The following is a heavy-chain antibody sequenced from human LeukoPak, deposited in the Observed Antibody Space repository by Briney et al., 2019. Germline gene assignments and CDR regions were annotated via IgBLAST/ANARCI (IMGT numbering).Heavy chain of an antibody. CDR3: ARDRGVPCPGFDY. CDR2: IYYSGST. D-gene: IGHD3-10*01. J-gene: IGHJ4*02. Sequence: PSETLSLTCTVSGGSISSYYWSWIRQPPGKGLEWIGYIYYSGSTNYNPSFKSRVTMSVDTSKNQFSLKLSSVTAADTAVYYCARDRGVPCPGFDYWGQGTLVTVSS. V-gene: IGHV4-59*12. CDR1: GGSISSYY.